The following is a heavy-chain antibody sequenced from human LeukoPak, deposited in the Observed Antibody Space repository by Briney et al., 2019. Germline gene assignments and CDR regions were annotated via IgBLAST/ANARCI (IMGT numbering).Heavy chain of an antibody. CDR3: AGHYYGSGSFHFDY. J-gene: IGHJ4*02. Sequence: TSETLSLTCTVSGGSISSGGYYWSWIRQHPGKGLEWIGYIYYSGSTYYNPSLKSRVTISVDTSKNQLSLKLSSVTAADTAVYYCAGHYYGSGSFHFDYWGQGTLVTVSS. CDR1: GGSISSGGYY. D-gene: IGHD3-10*01. CDR2: IYYSGST. V-gene: IGHV4-31*03.